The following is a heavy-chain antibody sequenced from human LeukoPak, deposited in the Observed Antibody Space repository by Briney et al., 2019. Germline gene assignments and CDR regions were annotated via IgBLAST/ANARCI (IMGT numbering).Heavy chain of an antibody. CDR3: ANATMGFDP. J-gene: IGHJ5*02. V-gene: IGHV4-59*12. CDR1: GGSISSYY. CDR2: IYYSGST. Sequence: SETLSLTCTVSGGSISSYYWSWIRQPPGKGLEWIGYIYYSGSTNYNPSLKSRVTISVDTSKNQLSLKLSSVTAADTAVYYCANATMGFDPWGQGTLVTVSS. D-gene: IGHD3-10*01.